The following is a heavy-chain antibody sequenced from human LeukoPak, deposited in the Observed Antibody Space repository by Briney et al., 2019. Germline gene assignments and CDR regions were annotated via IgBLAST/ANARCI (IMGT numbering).Heavy chain of an antibody. CDR2: ISYDGSNK. CDR3: ASRYYSSGWSEFDY. CDR1: GFTFSSYA. D-gene: IGHD6-19*01. V-gene: IGHV3-30-3*01. Sequence: GGSLRLSCAASGFTFSSYAMHWVRQAPGKGLEWVAVISYDGSNKYYADSVKGRFTISRDNSKNTLYLQMNSLRAEDTAVYYCASRYYSSGWSEFDYWGQGTLVTVSS. J-gene: IGHJ4*02.